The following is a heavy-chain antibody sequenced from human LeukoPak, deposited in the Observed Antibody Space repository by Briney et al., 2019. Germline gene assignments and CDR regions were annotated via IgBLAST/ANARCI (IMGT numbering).Heavy chain of an antibody. J-gene: IGHJ6*02. CDR2: IHYSGKA. D-gene: IGHD3-16*01. CDR3: ARFGVDYDMDV. Sequence: SETLSLTCTVPGGSLSGHYWTWVRQPPGEGLEWIGQIHYSGKADYNPSLRSRITISVDTSKNQMSLKVTSVTAADTAVYYCARFGVDYDMDVWGQGTTVTVS. CDR1: GGSLSGHY. V-gene: IGHV4-59*11.